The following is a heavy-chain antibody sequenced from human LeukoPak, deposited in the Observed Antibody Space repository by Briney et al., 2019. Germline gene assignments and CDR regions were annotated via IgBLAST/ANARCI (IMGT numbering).Heavy chain of an antibody. CDR1: GFTFSGHN. J-gene: IGHJ4*02. CDR3: ARAMSTFGGVRNYFDS. CDR2: VSISSGTI. V-gene: IGHV3-48*04. Sequence: GGSLRLSCAASGFTFSGHNMNWVRQAPGKGLEWISFVSISSGTIYYADSVNGRFRISRDNAKSSLDLEMNSPRAEDTAVYYCARAMSTFGGVRNYFDSWGQGTLVTVSS. D-gene: IGHD3-16*01.